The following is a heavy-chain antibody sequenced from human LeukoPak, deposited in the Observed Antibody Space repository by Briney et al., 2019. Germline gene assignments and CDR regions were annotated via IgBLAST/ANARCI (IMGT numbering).Heavy chain of an antibody. CDR1: EFLATRTY. V-gene: IGHV3-48*04. CDR2: ISSSSSTI. Sequence: TLRLSCAASEFLATRTYMTWVRQGPGKGLEWVSYISSSSSTIYYADSVKGRFTISRDNAKNSLYLQMNSLRAEDTAVYYCARDNDGDFNAFDIWGQGTMVTVSS. J-gene: IGHJ3*02. D-gene: IGHD4-17*01. CDR3: ARDNDGDFNAFDI.